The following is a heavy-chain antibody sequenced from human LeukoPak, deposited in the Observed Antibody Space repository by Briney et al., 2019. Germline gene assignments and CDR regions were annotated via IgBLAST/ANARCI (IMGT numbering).Heavy chain of an antibody. D-gene: IGHD3-10*01. CDR3: ARARDYYGSGSYGMDV. CDR2: IIPILGIA. CDR1: GGTFSSYT. Sequence: SVKVSCKASGGTFSSYTISWVRQAPGQGLEWMGRIIPILGIANYAQKFQGRVTITADKSTSTAYMELSSLRSEDTAVYYCARARDYYGSGSYGMDVWCQGTTVTVSS. V-gene: IGHV1-69*02. J-gene: IGHJ6*02.